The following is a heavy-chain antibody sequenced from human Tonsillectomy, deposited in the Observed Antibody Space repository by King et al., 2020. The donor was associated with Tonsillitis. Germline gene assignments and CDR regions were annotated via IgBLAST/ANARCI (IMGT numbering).Heavy chain of an antibody. V-gene: IGHV5-51*01. CDR3: ARXGDXCTNGXCFVRYXDY. Sequence: QLVQSGAEVKKPGESLKISCKGSGYNFTSYWIGWVRQMPGKGLEWMGIIYPGDSDTKYSPSFQGQVTISADKSINTAYLQWSTLKASDSAMYYCARXGDXCTNGXCFVRYXDYXGQGTLVTVXS. D-gene: IGHD2-8*01. J-gene: IGHJ4*02. CDR2: IYPGDSDT. CDR1: GYNFTSYW.